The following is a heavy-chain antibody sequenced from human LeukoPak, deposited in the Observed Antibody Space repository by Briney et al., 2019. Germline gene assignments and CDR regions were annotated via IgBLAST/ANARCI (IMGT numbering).Heavy chain of an antibody. CDR3: ANNWELLQTGHDAFDI. J-gene: IGHJ3*02. Sequence: ASVKVSCKASGYTFTSYGISWVRQAPGQGLEWMGWISAYNGNTNYAQKLQGRVTMTTDTSTSTAYMELRSLRSDDTAVYYCANNWELLQTGHDAFDIWGQGTMVTVSS. V-gene: IGHV1-18*01. D-gene: IGHD1-26*01. CDR2: ISAYNGNT. CDR1: GYTFTSYG.